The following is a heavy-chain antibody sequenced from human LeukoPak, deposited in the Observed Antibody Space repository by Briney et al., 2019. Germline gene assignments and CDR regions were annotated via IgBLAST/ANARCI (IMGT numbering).Heavy chain of an antibody. J-gene: IGHJ3*02. Sequence: SETLSLTCTVSGYSISSGYYWAWIRQPPGQGLEWIGSIYYSGSTYYNPSLKSRVTMSVDTSKNQFSLKLSSVTAADTAVYYCARVGANSGAFDIWGQGTMVTVSS. D-gene: IGHD1-26*01. CDR2: IYYSGST. CDR1: GYSISSGYY. CDR3: ARVGANSGAFDI. V-gene: IGHV4-38-2*02.